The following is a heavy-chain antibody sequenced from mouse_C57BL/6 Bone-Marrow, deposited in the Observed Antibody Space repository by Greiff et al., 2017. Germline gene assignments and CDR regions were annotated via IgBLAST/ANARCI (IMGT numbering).Heavy chain of an antibody. V-gene: IGHV1-15*01. J-gene: IGHJ2*01. D-gene: IGHD1-1*01. CDR3: TTTVVATPYFDY. CDR1: GYTFTDYE. Sequence: VQLQQSGAELVRPGASVTLSCKASGYTFTDYEMHWVKQTPVHGLEWIGAIDPETGGTAYNQKFKGKAILTADKSSSTAYMELRSLTSEDSAVYYSTTTVVATPYFDYWGQGTTLTVSS. CDR2: IDPETGGT.